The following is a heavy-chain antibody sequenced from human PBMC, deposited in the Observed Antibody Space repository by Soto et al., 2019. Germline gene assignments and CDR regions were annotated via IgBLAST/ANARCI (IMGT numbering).Heavy chain of an antibody. Sequence: EVQLVESGGGLVQPGGSLKLSCAASGFTFSGSAMHWVRQASGKGLEWVGRIRSKANSYATAYAESVKGRFTISRDDSKNTAYLLMNSLKTEDTAVYYCTRDSSGWPDWGQGTLVTVSS. J-gene: IGHJ4*02. CDR2: IRSKANSYAT. CDR1: GFTFSGSA. CDR3: TRDSSGWPD. D-gene: IGHD6-19*01. V-gene: IGHV3-73*02.